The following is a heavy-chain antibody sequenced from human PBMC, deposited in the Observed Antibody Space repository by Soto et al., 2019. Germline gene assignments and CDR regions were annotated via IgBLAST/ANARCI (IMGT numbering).Heavy chain of an antibody. J-gene: IGHJ5*02. CDR3: ATSYDSGFDP. V-gene: IGHV1-18*04. CDR2: ISPKNGNT. CDR1: GYSFSTYD. D-gene: IGHD3-3*01. Sequence: LLLQSGAELKKPGASVKISCKASGYSFSTYDISWLRQAPGQGPEWMGRISPKNGNTNYAQNFQDRVTMTAATSSSTAYMELRGLRSDDTAKYYCATSYDSGFDPWGQGTLVTVSS.